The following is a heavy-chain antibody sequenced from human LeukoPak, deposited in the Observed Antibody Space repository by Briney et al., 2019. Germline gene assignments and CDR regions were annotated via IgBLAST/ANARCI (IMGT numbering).Heavy chain of an antibody. Sequence: GGSLRLSCAASGFTFSSYWMCWVSQAPGKGLEWVAIIKQDGSDKYYVDSVEGRFIISRDNAKNSLYLQMNSLRAEDTVVYYCARVGYCSSTSCYALGWGQGTLVTVSS. V-gene: IGHV3-7*01. CDR2: IKQDGSDK. D-gene: IGHD2-2*03. CDR3: ARVGYCSSTSCYALG. CDR1: GFTFSSYW. J-gene: IGHJ4*02.